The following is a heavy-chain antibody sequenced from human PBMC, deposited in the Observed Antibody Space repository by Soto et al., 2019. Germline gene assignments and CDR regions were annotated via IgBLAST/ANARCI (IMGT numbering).Heavy chain of an antibody. D-gene: IGHD3-10*02. CDR3: ARDVPAGAPGPRGY. Sequence: GGSLRLSCAASGFTFSSDWMSWVRQAPGKGLEWVANIKQDGSEKYYVDSVKGRFTISRDNAKNSLYLQMNSLRAEDTAVYYCARDVPAGAPGPRGYWGQGTLVTVSS. CDR1: GFTFSSDW. J-gene: IGHJ4*02. V-gene: IGHV3-7*01. CDR2: IKQDGSEK.